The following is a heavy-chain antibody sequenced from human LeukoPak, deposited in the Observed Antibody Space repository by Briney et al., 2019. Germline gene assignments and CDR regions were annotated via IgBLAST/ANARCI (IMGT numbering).Heavy chain of an antibody. CDR1: GFTFSDST. J-gene: IGHJ3*02. D-gene: IGHD6-19*01. Sequence: GGSLRLSCAASGFTFSDSTLHWVRQASGTGLEWVGHIRGKDNSYATAYAASVRGRFIIPRDDSKNTAYLQMNSLKTEDTAVYYCTQWLLRPDNDAFDIWGQGTMVTVSS. V-gene: IGHV3-73*01. CDR3: TQWLLRPDNDAFDI. CDR2: IRGKDNSYAT.